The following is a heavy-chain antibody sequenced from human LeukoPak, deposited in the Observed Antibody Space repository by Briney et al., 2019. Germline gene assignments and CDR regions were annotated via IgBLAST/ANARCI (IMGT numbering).Heavy chain of an antibody. J-gene: IGHJ4*02. D-gene: IGHD3-9*01. Sequence: PSETLSLTCTVSGHSITSDHYWAWVRQPPGKGLEWIGYIYYSGSTNYNPSLKSRVTISVDTSKNQFSLKLSSVTAADTAVYYCARDVGVRYFDWFLLGYWGQGTLVTVSS. CDR3: ARDVGVRYFDWFLLGY. CDR1: GHSITSDHY. CDR2: IYYSGST. V-gene: IGHV4-59*11.